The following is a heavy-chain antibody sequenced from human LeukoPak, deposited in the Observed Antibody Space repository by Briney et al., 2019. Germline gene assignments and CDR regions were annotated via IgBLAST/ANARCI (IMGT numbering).Heavy chain of an antibody. Sequence: ASVKVSCKASGGTFSSYAISWVRQAPGQGLEWMGGIIPIFGTANYAQKFQGRVTTTADESTSTAYMELSSLRSEDTAVYYCARRGAYSGYDYYFDYWGQGTLVTVSS. CDR3: ARRGAYSGYDYYFDY. V-gene: IGHV1-69*13. CDR2: IIPIFGTA. D-gene: IGHD5-12*01. CDR1: GGTFSSYA. J-gene: IGHJ4*02.